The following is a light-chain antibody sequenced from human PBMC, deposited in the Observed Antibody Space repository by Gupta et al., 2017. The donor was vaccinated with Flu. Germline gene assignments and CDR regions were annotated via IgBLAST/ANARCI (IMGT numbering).Light chain of an antibody. V-gene: IGLV3-19*01. J-gene: IGLJ2*01. Sequence: SSELPQHPAVSVAFGQTVRITCQGDSLRNSYASWYQQKPGQAPVFVIYAKNIRTSGNPNPFSVSSSRNTASLTITVAQAEDEADYYCNSRDSTVNHQVVFGGGTKLTVL. CDR2: AKN. CDR1: SLRNSY. CDR3: NSRDSTVNHQVV.